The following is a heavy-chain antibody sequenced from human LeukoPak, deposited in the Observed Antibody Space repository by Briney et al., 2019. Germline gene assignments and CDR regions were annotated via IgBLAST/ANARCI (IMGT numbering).Heavy chain of an antibody. J-gene: IGHJ3*02. V-gene: IGHV4-61*02. Sequence: SEPLSLTCTVSSGSINSDGYYWSWIRQPAGKGLEWIDRVYSTGSANYSPSLESRVIISIDTFKNQFFLRLSSVTAADTAVYYCARVYRRDGYNYDGFDIWGQGTMVTVS. CDR2: VYSTGSA. D-gene: IGHD5-24*01. CDR1: SGSINSDGYY. CDR3: ARVYRRDGYNYDGFDI.